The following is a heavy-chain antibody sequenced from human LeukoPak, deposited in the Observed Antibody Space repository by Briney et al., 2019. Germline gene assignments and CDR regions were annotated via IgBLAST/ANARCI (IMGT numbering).Heavy chain of an antibody. J-gene: IGHJ4*02. CDR3: SKQRSEVVVAATNY. V-gene: IGHV3-23*01. Sequence: GGSLRLSCAASGFTFSSYAMTWVRQAPGKGLEWVSSISGGGDTTYYADSVRGRFTISRDNSKNTLSVQMNNLRAEDTAVYYCSKQRSEVVVAATNYWGQGTLVTVSS. CDR2: ISGGGDTT. D-gene: IGHD2-15*01. CDR1: GFTFSSYA.